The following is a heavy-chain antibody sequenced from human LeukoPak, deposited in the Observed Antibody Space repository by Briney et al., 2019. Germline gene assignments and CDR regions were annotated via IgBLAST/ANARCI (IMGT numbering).Heavy chain of an antibody. D-gene: IGHD4/OR15-4a*01. CDR3: ASSDNYGGDAFDI. CDR2: TYYRSKWYN. J-gene: IGHJ3*02. V-gene: IGHV6-1*01. CDR1: GDSVSSKSAA. Sequence: SQTLSLTCAISGDSVSSKSAAWNWIRQSPSRGLEWLGRTYYRSKWYNDYAVSAKGRITINPDTSKNQFSLQLNSVTPEDTAVYYCASSDNYGGDAFDIWGQGTMVIVSS.